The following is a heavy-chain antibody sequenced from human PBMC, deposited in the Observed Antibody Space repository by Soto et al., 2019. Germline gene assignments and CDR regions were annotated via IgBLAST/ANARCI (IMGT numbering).Heavy chain of an antibody. V-gene: IGHV1-69*04. D-gene: IGHD3-10*01. CDR1: GGTFSSYT. J-gene: IGHJ6*03. CDR2: IIPILGIA. CDR3: ARDRKQLRTMVSMYNYMDV. Sequence: SVKVSCKASGGTFSSYTISWVRQAPGQGLEWMGRIIPILGIANYAQKFQGRVTITADKSTSTAYMELSSLRSEDTAVYYCARDRKQLRTMVSMYNYMDVWGKGTTVTV.